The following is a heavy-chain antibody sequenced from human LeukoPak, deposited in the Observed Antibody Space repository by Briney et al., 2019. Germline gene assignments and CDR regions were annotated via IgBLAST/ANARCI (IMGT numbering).Heavy chain of an antibody. CDR3: ARFVEMATIYYFDY. D-gene: IGHD5-24*01. V-gene: IGHV4-59*01. Sequence: SETLSLTCTVSGGSISSYYWSWIRQPPGKGLEWIGYIYYSGSTNYNPSLKSRVTISVDTSKNQFSLKLSSVTAADTAVYYCARFVEMATIYYFDYWGQGTLVTVSS. CDR1: GGSISSYY. J-gene: IGHJ4*02. CDR2: IYYSGST.